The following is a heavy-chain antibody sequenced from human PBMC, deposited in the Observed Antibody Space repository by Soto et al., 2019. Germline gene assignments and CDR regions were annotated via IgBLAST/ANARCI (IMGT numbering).Heavy chain of an antibody. J-gene: IGHJ5*02. V-gene: IGHV4-4*02. CDR3: AREQICNVVQCSNWFDP. Sequence: PSETLSRTCGVSGGSISSPKGWIGARPFPGKGPEWIGEIFHTGTVNYNPSLKSGVPLSLDQSKTQFSLKLTSVTAADTAVYFCAREQICNVVQCSNWFDPWGQGTLVT. CDR1: GGSISSPKG. D-gene: IGHD2-8*01. CDR2: IFHTGTV.